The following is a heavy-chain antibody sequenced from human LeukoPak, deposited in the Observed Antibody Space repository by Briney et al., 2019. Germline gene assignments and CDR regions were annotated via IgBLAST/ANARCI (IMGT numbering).Heavy chain of an antibody. CDR3: ARGHCSSTSCYAGFDY. J-gene: IGHJ4*02. V-gene: IGHV3-20*04. Sequence: PGGSLRLSCTASGFTFNDYGMSWVRQAPGKGLEWVSSINSNGGSTGYADSVKGRFTISRDNAKNSLYLQMNSLRAEDTALYYCARGHCSSTSCYAGFDYWGQGTLVTVSS. CDR2: INSNGGST. D-gene: IGHD2-2*01. CDR1: GFTFNDYG.